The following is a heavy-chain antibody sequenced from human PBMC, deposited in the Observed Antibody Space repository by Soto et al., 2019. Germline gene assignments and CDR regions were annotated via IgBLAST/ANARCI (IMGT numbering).Heavy chain of an antibody. D-gene: IGHD5-12*01. J-gene: IGHJ4*02. CDR1: GFTFSYYA. CDR2: IRRNGGGA. Sequence: EVQLVESGGGVVQPGGSLRLSCAASGFTFSYYAMHWVRQAPGKGLEYVSAIRRNGGGASYANSVRGRFTISRDDSKNTVYLQMGSLRAEDMAVYYCARRRDGTCYGCYEYWGQGTLVTVSS. V-gene: IGHV3-64*01. CDR3: ARRRDGTCYGCYEY.